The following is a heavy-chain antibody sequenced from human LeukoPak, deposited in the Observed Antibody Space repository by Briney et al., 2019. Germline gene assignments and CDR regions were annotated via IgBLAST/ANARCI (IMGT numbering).Heavy chain of an antibody. CDR3: ARVRGAIVATATGRGYFDY. CDR2: INWNGGST. CDR1: GFTFDDYG. J-gene: IGHJ4*02. Sequence: GGSLRLSCAASGFTFDDYGMSWVRQAPGKGVEWVSGINWNGGSTGYADSVKGRFTISRDNAKNSLYLQMNSLRAEDTALYYCARVRGAIVATATGRGYFDYWGQGTLVTVSS. V-gene: IGHV3-20*04. D-gene: IGHD5-12*01.